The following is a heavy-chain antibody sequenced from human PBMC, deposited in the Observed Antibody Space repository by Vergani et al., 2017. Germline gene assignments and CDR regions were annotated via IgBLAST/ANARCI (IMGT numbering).Heavy chain of an antibody. CDR2: IIPVLGKT. CDR1: GATFRSNT. CDR3: ARDPRRYDCDPEDYYYGMDV. J-gene: IGHJ6*02. Sequence: QVQLVQSGAEVKKPGSSVKVSCKASGATFRSNTISWVRQVPGQGLEWMGRIIPVLGKTKYAQDFQGRLTITADTSTSTAYMELTSLRSQDTAVYYCARDPRRYDCDPEDYYYGMDVWGQGTTVTVSS. D-gene: IGHD3-16*01. V-gene: IGHV1-69*09.